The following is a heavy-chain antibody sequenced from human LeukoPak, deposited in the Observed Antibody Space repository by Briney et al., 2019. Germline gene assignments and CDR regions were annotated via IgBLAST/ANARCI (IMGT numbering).Heavy chain of an antibody. CDR3: AREIVGRYFDL. CDR2: INNDESSA. D-gene: IGHD2/OR15-2a*01. CDR1: GFTFSSYW. V-gene: IGHV3-74*01. Sequence: PGGSLRLSCAASGFTFSSYWMHWVRQTPGKGLIYISRINNDESSANYADSVRGRFTISRDNAENTLYLQMNSLRAEDTAVYYCAREIVGRYFDLWGQGTPVTVSS. J-gene: IGHJ4*02.